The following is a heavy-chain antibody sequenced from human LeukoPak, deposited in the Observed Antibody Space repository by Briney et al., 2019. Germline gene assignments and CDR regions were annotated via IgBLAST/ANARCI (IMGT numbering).Heavy chain of an antibody. CDR2: ISYDGSNK. CDR1: GFTFSSYG. V-gene: IGHV3-30*18. D-gene: IGHD1-26*01. J-gene: IGHJ4*02. CDR3: AKDPTEWEPIDY. Sequence: PGRSLRLSCAASGFTFSSYGMHWVRQAPGKGLEWVAVISYDGSNKYYADSVKGRFTISRDNSKNTLYLQMNSLRAEDTAVYYCAKDPTEWEPIDYWGQGTLVTVSS.